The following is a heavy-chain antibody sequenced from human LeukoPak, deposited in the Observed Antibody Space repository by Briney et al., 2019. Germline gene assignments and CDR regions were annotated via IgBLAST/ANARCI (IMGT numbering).Heavy chain of an antibody. Sequence: GGSLRLSCAASGFSFSSYAMTWVRQAPGKGLEWVASIDAGGGDTYHSDSVKGRFTISRDNSMNTLYLQMNSLRADDTAVYYCGRPTKYWLVRGNGVDVWGQGTTVTVSS. V-gene: IGHV3-23*01. CDR3: GRPTKYWLVRGNGVDV. D-gene: IGHD6-19*01. J-gene: IGHJ6*02. CDR2: IDAGGGDT. CDR1: GFSFSSYA.